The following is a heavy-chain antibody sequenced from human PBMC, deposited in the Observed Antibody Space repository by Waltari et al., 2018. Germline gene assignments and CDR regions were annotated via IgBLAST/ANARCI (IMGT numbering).Heavy chain of an antibody. CDR3: AKVEWLLYLGY. CDR2: LYSGGST. D-gene: IGHD3-3*01. V-gene: IGHV3-NL1*01. J-gene: IGHJ4*02. CDR1: GFTFSSYG. Sequence: QVQLVESGGGVVQPGRSLRLSCAASGFTFSSYGMHWVRQAPGKGLEWVSVLYSGGSTYYADSVKGRFTISRDNSKNTLYLQMNSLRAEDTAVYYCAKVEWLLYLGYWGQGTLVTVSS.